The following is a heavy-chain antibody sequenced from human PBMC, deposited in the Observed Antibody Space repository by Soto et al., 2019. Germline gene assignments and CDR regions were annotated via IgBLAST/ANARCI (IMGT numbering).Heavy chain of an antibody. CDR3: ARDPSSGWYHRDWYCDL. CDR2: IIPIFGTA. V-gene: IGHV1-69*12. J-gene: IGHJ2*01. Sequence: QVQLVQSGAEVKKPGSSVKVSCKASGGTFSSYAISWVRQAPGQGLEWMGGIIPIFGTANYAQKFQGRVTIPADESTSTAYMELSSLRSEDTAVYYCARDPSSGWYHRDWYCDLWGRGTLVTVSS. D-gene: IGHD6-19*01. CDR1: GGTFSSYA.